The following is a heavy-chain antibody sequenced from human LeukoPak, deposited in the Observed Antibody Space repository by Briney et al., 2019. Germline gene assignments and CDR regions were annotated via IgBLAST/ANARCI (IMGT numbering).Heavy chain of an antibody. Sequence: GGSLRLSCAASGFTFSSYGMHWVRQAPGKGLEWVAFIRYDGNNKYYADSVKGRFTISRDNSKNTLYLQMNSLRAEDTAVYHCAKDSISDVDIVATIKGNYFDYWGQGTLVTVSS. J-gene: IGHJ4*02. CDR1: GFTFSSYG. CDR2: IRYDGNNK. D-gene: IGHD5-12*01. CDR3: AKDSISDVDIVATIKGNYFDY. V-gene: IGHV3-30*02.